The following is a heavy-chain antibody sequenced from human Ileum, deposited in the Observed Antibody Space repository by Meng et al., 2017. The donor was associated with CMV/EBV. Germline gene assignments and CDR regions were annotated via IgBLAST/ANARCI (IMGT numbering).Heavy chain of an antibody. CDR2: ITNDETAA. CDR1: GFTFTSNW. CDR3: TRDGGLGTPFDY. Sequence: GQRGESGGSFVQPGRSLILSCEASGFTFTSNWIHWVRQAPRKGLVWVSRITNDETAANYAASVEDRFTISRDNTKNTVYLQMDSLRPEDTAVYYCTRDGGLGTPFDYWGQGTLVTVSS. V-gene: IGHV3-74*01. D-gene: IGHD3-16*01. J-gene: IGHJ4*02.